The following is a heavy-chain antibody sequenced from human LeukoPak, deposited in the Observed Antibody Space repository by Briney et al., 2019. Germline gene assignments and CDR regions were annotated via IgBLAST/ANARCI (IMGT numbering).Heavy chain of an antibody. J-gene: IGHJ4*02. CDR2: IKQDGSEK. Sequence: GGSLRLSCAASGFTFSSYWKSWVRQAPGKGLEWVATIKQDGSEKYYVDSVKGRFTISRDNAKNSLYLQMNSLRAEDTAVYYCARDPEGAITPENWGQGTLVTVSS. CDR3: ARDPEGAITPEN. D-gene: IGHD1-26*01. V-gene: IGHV3-7*01. CDR1: GFTFSSYW.